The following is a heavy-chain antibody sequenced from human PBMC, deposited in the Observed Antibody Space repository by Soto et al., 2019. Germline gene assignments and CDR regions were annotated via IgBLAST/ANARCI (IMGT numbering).Heavy chain of an antibody. CDR1: GYSFTSYW. J-gene: IGHJ6*02. CDR3: ARERVPAAMTPRHGGEVGYCYYGMDV. D-gene: IGHD2-2*01. Sequence: PGESLKISCKGSGYSFTSYWISCVRQMPGKGLEWMGRIDPSDSYTNYSPSFQGHVTISADKSISTAYLQWSSLKASDTAMYYCARERVPAAMTPRHGGEVGYCYYGMDVWGQGTTVTVSS. CDR2: IDPSDSYT. V-gene: IGHV5-10-1*01.